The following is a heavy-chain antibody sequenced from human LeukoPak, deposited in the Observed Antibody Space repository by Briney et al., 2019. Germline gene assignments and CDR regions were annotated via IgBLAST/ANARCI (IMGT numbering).Heavy chain of an antibody. J-gene: IGHJ3*02. Sequence: GESLKISCKGSGYSFTSYWIGWVRQMPGKGLEWMGIIYPGDSDTRYSPSFQGQVTISADKSIGTAYLQWSSLKASDTAMYYCARRVVRGVIENAFDIWGQGTMVTVSS. CDR1: GYSFTSYW. V-gene: IGHV5-51*01. D-gene: IGHD3-10*01. CDR2: IYPGDSDT. CDR3: ARRVVRGVIENAFDI.